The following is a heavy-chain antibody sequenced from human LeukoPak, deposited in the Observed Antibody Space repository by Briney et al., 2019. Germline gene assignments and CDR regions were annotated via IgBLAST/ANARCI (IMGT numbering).Heavy chain of an antibody. J-gene: IGHJ1*01. D-gene: IGHD1-26*01. CDR3: ARASLIDYSGSYPEYFQH. CDR2: ISSSSSYI. CDR1: GFTFSSYS. V-gene: IGHV3-21*01. Sequence: PGGSLRLSCAASGFTFSSYSMNWVRQAPGKGLEWVSSISSSSSYIYYADSVKGRFTISRDNAKNSLYLQMNSLRAEDTAVYYCARASLIDYSGSYPEYFQHWGQGTLVTVSS.